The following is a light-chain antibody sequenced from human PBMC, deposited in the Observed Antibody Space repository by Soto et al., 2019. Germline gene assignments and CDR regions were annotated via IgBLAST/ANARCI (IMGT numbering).Light chain of an antibody. CDR1: SSNIGNNY. V-gene: IGLV1-51*02. CDR2: ENN. CDR3: GTWDSSLSANV. Sequence: QSVLTQPPSVSAAPGQKVTISCSGSSSNIGNNYVSWYQQLPRTAPKLLIYENNKRPSGIPDRFSGSKSGTSATLGITGLQTGDEADYYCGTWDSSLSANVFGTGTKLTVL. J-gene: IGLJ1*01.